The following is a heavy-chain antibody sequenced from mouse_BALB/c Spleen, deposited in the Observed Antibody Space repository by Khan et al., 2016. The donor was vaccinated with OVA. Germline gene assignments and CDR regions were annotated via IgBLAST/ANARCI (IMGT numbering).Heavy chain of an antibody. Sequence: QVQLKQSGAELARPGASVKMSCKASGYTFTTYTIHWVKQRPGQGLEWIGYIIPSNDYTNYNQKFKDRATLTADKSYSTAYMQLSSLTSEDSAVYYCVREGAYYRSDGGFAYWGQGTLVTVSA. CDR2: IIPSNDYT. CDR1: GYTFTTYT. V-gene: IGHV1-4*01. D-gene: IGHD2-14*01. J-gene: IGHJ3*01. CDR3: VREGAYYRSDGGFAY.